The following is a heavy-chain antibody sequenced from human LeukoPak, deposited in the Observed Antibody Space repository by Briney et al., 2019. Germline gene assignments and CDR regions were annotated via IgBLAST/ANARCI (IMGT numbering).Heavy chain of an antibody. CDR3: ARDSGSYSGDYYYYMDV. CDR2: ISAYNGNT. D-gene: IGHD1-26*01. Sequence: GASVKVSCKASGYTCTSYGISWVRQAPGQGLEWTGWISAYNGNTNYAQKLQGRVTMTTDTSTSTAYMELRSLRSDDTAVYYCARDSGSYSGDYYYYMDVWGKGTTVTVSS. V-gene: IGHV1-18*01. CDR1: GYTCTSYG. J-gene: IGHJ6*03.